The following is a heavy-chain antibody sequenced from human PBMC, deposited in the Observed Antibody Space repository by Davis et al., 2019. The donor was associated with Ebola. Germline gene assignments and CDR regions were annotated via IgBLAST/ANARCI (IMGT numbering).Heavy chain of an antibody. J-gene: IGHJ4*02. CDR2: ISSSSSYT. V-gene: IGHV3-11*06. D-gene: IGHD2-2*01. CDR3: ARAGGRYCSSTSCYWVY. Sequence: GGSLRLSCAASGFTFSDYYMSWIRQAPGKGLKWVSYISSSSSYTNYADSVKGRFTISRDNAKNSLYLQMNSLRAEDTAVYYCARAGGRYCSSTSCYWVYWGQGTLVTVSS. CDR1: GFTFSDYY.